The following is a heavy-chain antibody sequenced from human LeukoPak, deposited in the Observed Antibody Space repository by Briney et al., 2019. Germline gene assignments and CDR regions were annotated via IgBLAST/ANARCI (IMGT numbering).Heavy chain of an antibody. J-gene: IGHJ5*02. CDR1: GFTFSNYA. CDR2: ISGSGDTT. D-gene: IGHD3-10*01. Sequence: GGSLRLSCAASGFTFSNYAMSWVRQAPGKGLEWVSTISGSGDTTHYADSVKGRFTISRDNSKNTLYLQMNSLRAEDTAVYHCAKYGGASRTRFDPWGQGTLVTVSS. V-gene: IGHV3-23*01. CDR3: AKYGGASRTRFDP.